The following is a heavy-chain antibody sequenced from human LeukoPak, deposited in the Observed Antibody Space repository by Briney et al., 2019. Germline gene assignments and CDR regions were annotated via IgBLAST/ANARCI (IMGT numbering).Heavy chain of an antibody. V-gene: IGHV4-4*07. CDR2: IHTSGST. CDR3: ARVTDPRYNWFDP. Sequence: SETLSLTCTVSGASISSYNWTWIRQPAGKGPEWIGRIHTSGSTNYNPSLKSRVNMSVDTSKNQFSLKLNSVTAADTAVYYCARVTDPRYNWFDPWGQGTLVTVSS. CDR1: GASISSYN. J-gene: IGHJ5*02. D-gene: IGHD2-21*02.